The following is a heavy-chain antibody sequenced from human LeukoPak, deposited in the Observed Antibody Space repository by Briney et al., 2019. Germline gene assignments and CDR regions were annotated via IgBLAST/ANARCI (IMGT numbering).Heavy chain of an antibody. J-gene: IGHJ6*02. CDR2: MNPNSGNT. D-gene: IGHD5-12*01. Sequence: ASVKVSCKASGYTFTSYEINWVRQATGQGLEWMGGMNPNSGNTGYAQKFQGRLTMTRDTSISTAYMELSSLRSEDTAVYYCARAGKEWPRPYQYDGMDVWGQGTTVTVSS. CDR1: GYTFTSYE. V-gene: IGHV1-8*01. CDR3: ARAGKEWPRPYQYDGMDV.